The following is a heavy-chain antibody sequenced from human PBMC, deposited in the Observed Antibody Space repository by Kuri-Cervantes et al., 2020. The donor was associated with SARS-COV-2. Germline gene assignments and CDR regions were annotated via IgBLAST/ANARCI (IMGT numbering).Heavy chain of an antibody. Sequence: SQTLSLTCAVYGGSFSAYYWSWIRQPPGKGLEWIGEINHSGSTNYNPSLKSRVTISVDTSKHQFSLKLSSVTAADTAVYYCAAKGCHNQKRTSCYNDYWGQGTLVTVSS. CDR1: GGSFSAYY. CDR2: INHSGST. J-gene: IGHJ4*02. CDR3: AAKGCHNQKRTSCYNDY. V-gene: IGHV4-34*01. D-gene: IGHD2-2*01.